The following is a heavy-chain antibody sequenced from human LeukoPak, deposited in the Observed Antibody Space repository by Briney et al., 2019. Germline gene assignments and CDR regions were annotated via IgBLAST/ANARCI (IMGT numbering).Heavy chain of an antibody. CDR2: ISGSGGST. D-gene: IGHD5-18*01. CDR3: AKGVRVDTAMAPFDY. Sequence: GGSLRLSCAASGFTFSSYAMSWVRQAPGKGLEWVSAISGSGGSTYYADSVKGRFTISRDNSKNTLYLQMNSLRAEDTAVYYCAKGVRVDTAMAPFDYWGQGTLVTVSS. J-gene: IGHJ4*02. V-gene: IGHV3-23*01. CDR1: GFTFSSYA.